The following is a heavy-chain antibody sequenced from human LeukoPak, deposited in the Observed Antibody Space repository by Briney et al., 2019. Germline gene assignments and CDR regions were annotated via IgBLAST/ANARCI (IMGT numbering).Heavy chain of an antibody. CDR3: AREQLWFGESAFDY. Sequence: GGSLRLSCAASGFTFSSYSMNWVRQAPGKGLEWVSSISSSSSYIYCADSVKGRFTISRDNAKNSLYLQMNSLRAEDTAVYYCAREQLWFGESAFDYWGQGTLVTVSS. J-gene: IGHJ4*02. V-gene: IGHV3-21*01. CDR2: ISSSSSYI. CDR1: GFTFSSYS. D-gene: IGHD3-10*01.